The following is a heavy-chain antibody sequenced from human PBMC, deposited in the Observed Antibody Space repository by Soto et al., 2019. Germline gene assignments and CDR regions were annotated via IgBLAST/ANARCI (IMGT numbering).Heavy chain of an antibody. D-gene: IGHD1-26*01. J-gene: IGHJ4*02. V-gene: IGHV1-69*01. CDR1: GGTFSSYA. Sequence: QVQLVQSGAEVKKPGSSVKVSCTASGGTFSSYAISWVRQAPGQGLEWMGGIITIFGTENYAQKFQGRGTITADESTIKAYMERSSLRSEDTAVYYCASAVGATTDYFDYWGQGTLVTVSS. CDR3: ASAVGATTDYFDY. CDR2: IITIFGTE.